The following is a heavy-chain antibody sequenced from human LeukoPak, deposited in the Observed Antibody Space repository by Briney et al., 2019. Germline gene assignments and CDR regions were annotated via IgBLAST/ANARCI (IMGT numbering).Heavy chain of an antibody. D-gene: IGHD3-10*01. CDR1: GYTCTNYG. V-gene: IGHV1-18*01. CDR2: ISAYTGNT. Sequence: ASVKVSCKASGYTCTNYGISWVRQAPGQGLEWMGWISAYTGNTNYAQKLQGRVTMTTDTSTSTAYMELRSLRSDDTAVYYCARDGITMDRGVIIAAVDYWDQGTLVTVSS. J-gene: IGHJ4*02. CDR3: ARDGITMDRGVIIAAVDY.